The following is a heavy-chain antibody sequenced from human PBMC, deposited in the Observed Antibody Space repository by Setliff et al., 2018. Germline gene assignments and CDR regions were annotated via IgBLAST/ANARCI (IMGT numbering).Heavy chain of an antibody. Sequence: SETLSLTCIVSGESIDSVATGNHYWNWIRQPVGKGLEWIGHIFLTGSTDYDPSFRSRATISLDSSKNQFSLRLSSVTAADAAVYFCARESATIGEFPLYYFDKWGQGIPVTVSS. J-gene: IGHJ4*02. CDR1: GESIDSVATGNHY. CDR2: IFLTGST. CDR3: ARESATIGEFPLYYFDK. V-gene: IGHV4-61*09. D-gene: IGHD3-10*01.